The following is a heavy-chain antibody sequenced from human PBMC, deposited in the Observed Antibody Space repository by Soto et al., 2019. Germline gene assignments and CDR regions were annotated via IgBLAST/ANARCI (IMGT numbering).Heavy chain of an antibody. J-gene: IGHJ6*02. D-gene: IGHD3-22*01. CDR3: AANRGYNYYYGMDV. CDR2: ISGSGGST. CDR1: GFTLSSYA. V-gene: IGHV3-23*01. Sequence: GGSLRLSCATSGFTLSSYAMSWVRQAPGKGLEWVSAISGSGGSTYYADSVKGRFTVSRDNSKNTLYLQMNSLRAEDTAVYYCAANRGYNYYYGMDVWGQGTTVTVSS.